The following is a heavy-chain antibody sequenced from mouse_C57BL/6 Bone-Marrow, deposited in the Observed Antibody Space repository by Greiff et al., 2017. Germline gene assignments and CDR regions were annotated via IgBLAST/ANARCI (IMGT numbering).Heavy chain of an antibody. CDR3: ARSGATGPYYFDY. Sequence: QVQLQQPGAELVKPGASVKLSCKASGYTFTSYWMQWVKQRPGQGLEWIGEIDPSDSYTNYNQKFEGKATLTVDTSSSTAYMQLSSLTSEDSAVYYCARSGATGPYYFDYWGQGTTLTVSS. CDR1: GYTFTSYW. J-gene: IGHJ2*01. CDR2: IDPSDSYT. V-gene: IGHV1-50*01. D-gene: IGHD4-1*02.